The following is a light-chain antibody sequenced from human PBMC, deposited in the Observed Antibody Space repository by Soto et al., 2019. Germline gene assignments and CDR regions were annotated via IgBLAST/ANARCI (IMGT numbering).Light chain of an antibody. J-gene: IGLJ1*01. CDR3: SSYTSSSTYV. Sequence: QSVLTQPPSVSATPGQKVTISCSGSSSNIGNNYVSWYRQLPGTAPQLLIYDNYKRPSGIPDRFSGSKSGTSATLGITGLQTGDEADYYCSSYTSSSTYVFGTGTKLTVL. CDR2: DNY. V-gene: IGLV1-51*01. CDR1: SSNIGNNY.